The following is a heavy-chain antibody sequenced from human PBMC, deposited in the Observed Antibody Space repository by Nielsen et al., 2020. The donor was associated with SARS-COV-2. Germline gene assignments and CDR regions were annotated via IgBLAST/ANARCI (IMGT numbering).Heavy chain of an antibody. CDR2: IYYSGST. CDR3: ARGPYGLGEV. J-gene: IGHJ6*02. D-gene: IGHD4-17*01. Sequence: SETLSLTCTVSGGSISSGGYYWSWIRQHPGKGLEWIGYIYYSGSTYYNPSLKSRVTISVDTSKNQFSLKLSSVTAADTAVYYCARGPYGLGEVWGQGTTVTVSS. CDR1: GGSISSGGYY. V-gene: IGHV4-31*03.